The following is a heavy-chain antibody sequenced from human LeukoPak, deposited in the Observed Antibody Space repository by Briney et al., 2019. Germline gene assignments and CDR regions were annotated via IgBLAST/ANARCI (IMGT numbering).Heavy chain of an antibody. CDR1: GFTFSIYW. CDR2: IDQNEPER. D-gene: IGHD3-9*01. J-gene: IGHJ4*02. V-gene: IGHV3-7*04. CDR3: VRVDWGSGDY. Sequence: PGGSLRLSCAASGFTFSIYWMVWVRQAPGGGVEGVANIDQNEPERWYVASVKGRFSIYRDNVKDSLFLQMHSLKAEDTAVYYCVRVDWGSGDYWGLGTLVTVSS.